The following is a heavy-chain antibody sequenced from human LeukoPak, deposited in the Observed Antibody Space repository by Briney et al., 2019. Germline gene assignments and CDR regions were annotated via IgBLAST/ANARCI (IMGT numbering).Heavy chain of an antibody. CDR1: GFTFSDYY. CDR2: ISSSGSTI. V-gene: IGHV3-11*01. J-gene: IGHJ4*02. CDR3: ARDLGDDCSSTSCYGVGCFDY. D-gene: IGHD2-2*01. Sequence: SGGSLRLSCAASGFTFSDYYMSWIRQAPGKGLEWVSYISSSGSTIYYADSVKGRFTISRDNAKNSLYLQMNSLRAEDTAVYYCARDLGDDCSSTSCYGVGCFDYWGQGTLVTVSS.